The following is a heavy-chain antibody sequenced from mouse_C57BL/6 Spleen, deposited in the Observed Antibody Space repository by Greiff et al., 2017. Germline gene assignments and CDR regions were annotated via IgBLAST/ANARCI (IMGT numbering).Heavy chain of an antibody. V-gene: IGHV1-82*01. CDR1: GYAFSSSW. CDR3: ARGGVFDY. CDR2: IYPGDGDT. Sequence: VQLQQSGPELVKPGASVKISCKASGYAFSSSWMNWVKQRPGKGLEWIGRIYPGDGDTNYNGKFKGKATLTADKSSSTAYMQLSSLTSEDSAVYCGARGGVFDYWGQGTTLTVSA. J-gene: IGHJ2*01.